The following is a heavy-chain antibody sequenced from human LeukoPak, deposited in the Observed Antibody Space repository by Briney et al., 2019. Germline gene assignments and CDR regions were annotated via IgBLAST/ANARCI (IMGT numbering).Heavy chain of an antibody. D-gene: IGHD1-7*01. Sequence: GGSLRLSCAAPGFTFSSSAMNWVRQAPGKGLEWVSIISTNGDYTYYADSVKGRFTISRDNSKNTLYLQMNSLRAEDTALYYCAKRGTIQTKEFDYWGQGTLVTVSS. J-gene: IGHJ4*02. CDR1: GFTFSSSA. CDR2: ISTNGDYT. CDR3: AKRGTIQTKEFDY. V-gene: IGHV3-23*01.